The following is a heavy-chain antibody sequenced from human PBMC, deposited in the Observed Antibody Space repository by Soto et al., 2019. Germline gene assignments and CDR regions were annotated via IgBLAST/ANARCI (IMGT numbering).Heavy chain of an antibody. CDR1: GGSISSGGYS. CDR3: ARVGGDYPNDWFDP. V-gene: IGHV4-30-2*01. J-gene: IGHJ5*02. Sequence: QLQLQESDSGLVKPSQTLSLTCAVSGGSISSGGYSWSWIRQPPGKGLEWIGYIYHSGSTYYNPSLKSRVTISVDRSKNQFSLKLSSVTAADTAVYYCARVGGDYPNDWFDPWGQGTLVTVSS. D-gene: IGHD4-17*01. CDR2: IYHSGST.